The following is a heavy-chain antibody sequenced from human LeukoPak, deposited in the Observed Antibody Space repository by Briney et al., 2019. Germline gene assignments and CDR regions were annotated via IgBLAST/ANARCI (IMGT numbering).Heavy chain of an antibody. J-gene: IGHJ6*03. D-gene: IGHD3-10*01. CDR2: ISSSGSTI. CDR3: ARWGSSTGYYYMDV. CDR1: GFTFSSYE. V-gene: IGHV3-48*03. Sequence: GGSLRLSCAASGFTFSSYEMNWVRQAQGKGLEWVSYISSSGSTIYYADSVKGRFTISRDNAKNSLYLQMNSLRAEDTAVYYCARWGSSTGYYYMDVWGKGTTVTVSS.